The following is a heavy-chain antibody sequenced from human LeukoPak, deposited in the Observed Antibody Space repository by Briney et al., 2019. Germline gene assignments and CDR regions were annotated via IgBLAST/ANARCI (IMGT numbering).Heavy chain of an antibody. J-gene: IGHJ4*02. CDR3: ANSVDTSMGGNDY. CDR1: GFTFSSYA. D-gene: IGHD5-18*01. Sequence: GGSLRLSCAASGFTFSSYAMSWVRQAPGKGLEWVSAISGSGGSTYYADSVQGRFTISRDNSKNTLYLQMNSLRAEDTALYYCANSVDTSMGGNDYWGQGTLVTVSS. V-gene: IGHV3-23*01. CDR2: ISGSGGST.